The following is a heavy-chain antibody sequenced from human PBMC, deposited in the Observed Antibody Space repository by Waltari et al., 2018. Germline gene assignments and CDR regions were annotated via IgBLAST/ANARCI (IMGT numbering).Heavy chain of an antibody. V-gene: IGHV3-48*03. CDR2: IGRSGDIM. CDR3: AREQFYNSGIQGSAFDY. D-gene: IGHD3-10*01. CDR1: GFTFSSYE. J-gene: IGHJ4*02. Sequence: EVQLVESGGGLIQPGGSLRLSCAASGFTFSSYELNWGRQAPGKGLEWVSYIGRSGDIMFFADSVRGRFTISRDNAKNSLYLQMNSLRVEDTAVYYCAREQFYNSGIQGSAFDYWGQGTLVTVSS.